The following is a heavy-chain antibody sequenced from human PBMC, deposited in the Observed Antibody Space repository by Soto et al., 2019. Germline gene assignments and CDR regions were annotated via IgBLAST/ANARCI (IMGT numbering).Heavy chain of an antibody. V-gene: IGHV1-3*04. J-gene: IGHJ4*02. CDR3: AREGYDSSGYPLGY. Sequence: QVQLVQSGAEVKKPGASVKVSCKASGYTFTGNAMHWVRQAPGQRLEWMGWINTGNGNTKYSQKFQGRVTITRDTSATTTYMELSSLRSEYTAVYYCAREGYDSSGYPLGYWGQGTLVTGSS. CDR1: GYTFTGNA. D-gene: IGHD3-22*01. CDR2: INTGNGNT.